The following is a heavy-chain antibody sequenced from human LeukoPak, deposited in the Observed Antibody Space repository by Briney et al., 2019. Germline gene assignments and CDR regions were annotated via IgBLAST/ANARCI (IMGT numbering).Heavy chain of an antibody. CDR1: GHTFTSYD. J-gene: IGHJ6*02. CDR2: INPNSGGT. V-gene: IGHV1-2*02. D-gene: IGHD2-2*02. Sequence: ASVKVSCKASGHTFTSYDINWVRQATGQGLEWMGWINPNSGGTNYAQKFQGRVTMTRDTSISTAYMELSRLRSDDTAVYYCAACSTSCYSYYYGMDVWGQGTTVTVSS. CDR3: AACSTSCYSYYYGMDV.